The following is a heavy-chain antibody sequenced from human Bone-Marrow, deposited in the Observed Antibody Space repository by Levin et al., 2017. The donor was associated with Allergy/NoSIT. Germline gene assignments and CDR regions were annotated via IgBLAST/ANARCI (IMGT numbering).Heavy chain of an antibody. D-gene: IGHD5-18*01. CDR3: ARYNYEYNALDI. CDR1: GFTFRTPD. CDR2: IGTAGDT. J-gene: IGHJ3*02. V-gene: IGHV3-13*01. Sequence: PSQTLSLPCAASGFTFRTPDMHWVRQGTGKGLEWVSTIGTAGDTYYPDSVRGRFTISRENAKNSLYLQMNGLSAGDTAVYYCARYNYEYNALDIWGQGTMVTVSS.